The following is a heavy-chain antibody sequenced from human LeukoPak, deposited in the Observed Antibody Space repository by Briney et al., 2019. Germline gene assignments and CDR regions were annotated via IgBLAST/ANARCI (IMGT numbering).Heavy chain of an antibody. CDR1: GFTFSSYW. Sequence: GGSLRLSCAASGFTFSSYWMSWVRQAPGKGLEWVANIKQDGSEKYYVNSVKGRFTISRDNAKNSLYLQMNSLRAEDTAVYYCARGTIAAAGYYYFDYWGQGTQVTVSS. CDR2: IKQDGSEK. J-gene: IGHJ4*02. CDR3: ARGTIAAAGYYYFDY. D-gene: IGHD6-13*01. V-gene: IGHV3-7*04.